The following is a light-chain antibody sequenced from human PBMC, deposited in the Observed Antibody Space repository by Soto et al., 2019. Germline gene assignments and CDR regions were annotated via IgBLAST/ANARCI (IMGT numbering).Light chain of an antibody. Sequence: QSVLTQPASVSGSPGQSITISCTGASTDVGDYDLVSWYQQHPGKAPKLTIYEVFKRPSGISDRFSGSKSGNTASLTISGLQAEDEADYYCSSYSSTYLAFVFGGGTKLTVL. J-gene: IGLJ1*01. CDR1: STDVGDYDL. CDR3: SSYSSTYLAFV. CDR2: EVF. V-gene: IGLV2-14*01.